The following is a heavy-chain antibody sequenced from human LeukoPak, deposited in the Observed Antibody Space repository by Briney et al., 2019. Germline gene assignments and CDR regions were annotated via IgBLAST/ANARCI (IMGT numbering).Heavy chain of an antibody. V-gene: IGHV4-30-2*01. CDR1: AGSISSGGYC. Sequence: SHSLSPTRALSAGSISSGGYCWGWVRQPRGKGLEWIGHISHSGSTYYNPSLKSRVSISLDRSKNQFSHNLTSVSGADTDVYFCARGRPANMAFDIWGEGTMVPVSS. CDR2: ISHSGST. CDR3: ARGRPANMAFDI. J-gene: IGHJ3*02. D-gene: IGHD6-25*01.